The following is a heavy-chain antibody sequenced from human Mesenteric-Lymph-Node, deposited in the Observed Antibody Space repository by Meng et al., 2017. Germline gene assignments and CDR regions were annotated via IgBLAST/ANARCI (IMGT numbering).Heavy chain of an antibody. Sequence: VQLQVSGPGLVNPSQTLSLTCTFSGGSVSSGNYYWSWIRQHPGKGLESIGYIYYSGSTYYNPSLKSRVIISVDTSKNQFSLRLNSVTVADTAVYYCASLYGDSSVWYLDLWGRGTLVTVSS. CDR1: GGSVSSGNYY. V-gene: IGHV4-31*03. D-gene: IGHD4-17*01. CDR3: ASLYGDSSVWYLDL. J-gene: IGHJ2*01. CDR2: IYYSGST.